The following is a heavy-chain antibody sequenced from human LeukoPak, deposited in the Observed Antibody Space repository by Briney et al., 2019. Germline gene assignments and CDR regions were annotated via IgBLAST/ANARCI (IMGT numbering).Heavy chain of an antibody. Sequence: GASVKVSCKASGYTFTSYGISWVRQAPGQGLEWMGWISAYNGSTNYAQKLQGRVTMTTDTSTSTAYMELSRLRSDDTAVYYCARDAVDRHIVVVPAAIPRDYYYYYYMDVWGKGTTVTISS. D-gene: IGHD2-2*01. J-gene: IGHJ6*03. CDR2: ISAYNGST. CDR3: ARDAVDRHIVVVPAAIPRDYYYYYYMDV. CDR1: GYTFTSYG. V-gene: IGHV1-18*01.